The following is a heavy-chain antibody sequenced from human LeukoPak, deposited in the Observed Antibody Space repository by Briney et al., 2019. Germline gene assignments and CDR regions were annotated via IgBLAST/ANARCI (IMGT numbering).Heavy chain of an antibody. CDR2: INHSGGT. CDR1: GGSFSGYY. CDR3: ARGLYDFWSGYYSNWFDP. J-gene: IGHJ5*02. V-gene: IGHV4-34*01. Sequence: PSETLSLTCAVYGGSFSGYYWSWIRQPPGKGLEWIGEINHSGGTNYNPSLKSRVTISVDTSKNQFSLKLSSVTAADTAVYYCARGLYDFWSGYYSNWFDPWGQGTLVTVSS. D-gene: IGHD3-3*01.